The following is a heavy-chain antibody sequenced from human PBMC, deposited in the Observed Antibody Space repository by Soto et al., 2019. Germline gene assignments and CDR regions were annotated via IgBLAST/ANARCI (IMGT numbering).Heavy chain of an antibody. CDR1: GFTFSSYS. CDR3: ARVGRGVYGMDV. CDR2: ITSDSSTI. D-gene: IGHD2-8*01. V-gene: IGHV3-48*02. Sequence: EVQLVESGGGLVQPGGSLRLSCAASGFTFSSYSINWVRQAPGKGLEWFSYITSDSSTISYADSVKGRFTVSRDNAKNSLYLQMNSLRDEDTAVYYCARVGRGVYGMDVWRQGTLVTVSS. J-gene: IGHJ6*02.